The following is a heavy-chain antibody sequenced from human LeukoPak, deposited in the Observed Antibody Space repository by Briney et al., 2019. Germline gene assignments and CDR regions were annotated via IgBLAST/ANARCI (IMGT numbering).Heavy chain of an antibody. CDR3: AQGGYFAFDM. J-gene: IGHJ3*02. D-gene: IGHD2-2*03. CDR2: TSRSSGA. Sequence: PGGSLRLSCVGSGFTFSAYDMQWVRQAPGKGLEWVSGTSRSSGAHYTDSVKGRFTISRDNSKDTLYLQMDSLRAEDTAVYYCAQGGYFAFDMRGQGTMVTVSS. V-gene: IGHV3-23*01. CDR1: GFTFSAYD.